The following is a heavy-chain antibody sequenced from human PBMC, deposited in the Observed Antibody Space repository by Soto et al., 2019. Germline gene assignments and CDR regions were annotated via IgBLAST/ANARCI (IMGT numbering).Heavy chain of an antibody. CDR3: SSTKCSGRRCCRRAPEY. J-gene: IGHJ1*01. CDR2: RYYSEST. CDR1: DFSRITGGYF. Sequence: PSLLLSLPCTVFDFSRITGGYFLSWLRPLPWAGLEWIGHRYYSESTYYNPSLKSRVSISLDTSKNQFSLKLSFVTAADTAMYYCSSTKCSGRRCCRRAPEY. V-gene: IGHV4-31*03. D-gene: IGHD2-15*01.